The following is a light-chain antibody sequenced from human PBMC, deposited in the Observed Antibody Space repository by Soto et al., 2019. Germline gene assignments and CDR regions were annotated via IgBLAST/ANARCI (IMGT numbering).Light chain of an antibody. V-gene: IGKV3-11*01. CDR2: DAS. CDR3: HQRVNWPPT. CDR1: QSISDY. J-gene: IGKJ4*01. Sequence: EIVLTQSPATLSLSPGERATLSCRAGQSISDYLAWYQQRPGQAPRLLIFDASNRATGVPDRFSGGGSGTDFTLIISSLEPEDFAVYYCHQRVNWPPTFGGGTKVEI.